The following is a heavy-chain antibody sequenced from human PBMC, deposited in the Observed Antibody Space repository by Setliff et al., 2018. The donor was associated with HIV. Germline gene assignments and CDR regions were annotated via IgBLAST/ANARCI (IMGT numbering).Heavy chain of an antibody. CDR3: ARVSGATRDYYYYYMDV. CDR2: IKEDGSYI. V-gene: IGHV3-7*01. D-gene: IGHD1-26*01. Sequence: GGSPRLSCGASGFTFGNYWMTWVRQAPGRGLECVANIKEDGSYIYYGDSVKGRFTISRDNAKNSLYLQMNSLRAEDTAVYYCARVSGATRDYYYYYMDVWGKGTTVTVSS. J-gene: IGHJ6*03. CDR1: GFTFGNYW.